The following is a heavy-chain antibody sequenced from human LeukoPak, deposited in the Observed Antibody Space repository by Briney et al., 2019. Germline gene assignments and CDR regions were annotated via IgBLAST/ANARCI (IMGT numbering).Heavy chain of an antibody. J-gene: IGHJ5*02. CDR3: AREGDGYCSSTSCSAIWFDP. CDR2: IYYSGST. Sequence: PSETLSLTCTVSGGSISSYYWSWIRQPPGKGLEWIGYIYYSGSTNYNPSLKSRVTISVDTSKNQFSPKLSSVTAADTAVYYCAREGDGYCSSTSCSAIWFDPWGQGTLVTVSS. V-gene: IGHV4-59*12. D-gene: IGHD2-2*03. CDR1: GGSISSYY.